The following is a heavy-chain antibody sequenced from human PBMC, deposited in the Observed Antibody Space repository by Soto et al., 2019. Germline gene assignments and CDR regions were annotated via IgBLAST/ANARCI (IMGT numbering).Heavy chain of an antibody. CDR3: ARAIAVAVNWFDP. Sequence: QVQLQESGPGLVKPSGTLSLTCAVSGGSISSSNWWSWVRQPPGKGLEWIGEIYHSGSTNYNPSLQSRVTISVDKSKHQLSLKVSSVTAADTAVYYCARAIAVAVNWFDPWGQGTLVTVSS. CDR1: GGSISSSNW. J-gene: IGHJ5*02. V-gene: IGHV4-4*02. CDR2: IYHSGST. D-gene: IGHD6-19*01.